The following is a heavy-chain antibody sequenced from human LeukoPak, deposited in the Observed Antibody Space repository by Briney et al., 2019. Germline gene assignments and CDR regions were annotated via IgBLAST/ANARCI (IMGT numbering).Heavy chain of an antibody. Sequence: GMSLRLSCAASGVTLSPYGMHWVRQAPGKGLEWVAVISYEGGTQHYADSVKGRFIISRDNPRNTLYLQMNVLRTEDTAVYYCAKEGTPQVSTWYDLWGQGTQVIVSS. CDR2: ISYEGGTQ. CDR1: GVTLSPYG. D-gene: IGHD3-10*01. CDR3: AKEGTPQVSTWYDL. J-gene: IGHJ5*02. V-gene: IGHV3-30*18.